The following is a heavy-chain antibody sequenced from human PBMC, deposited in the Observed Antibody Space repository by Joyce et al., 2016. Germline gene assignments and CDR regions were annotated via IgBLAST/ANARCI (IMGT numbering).Heavy chain of an antibody. CDR2: ITHSSRTT. D-gene: IGHD6-6*01. V-gene: IGHV3-23*01. CDR1: GLTFSSFV. CDR3: AKGYSSSPYDPFDI. J-gene: IGHJ3*02. Sequence: EVQLLESGGDLVQPGGSLRLSCAASGLTFSSFVMSWVRQAPGKGLEWVSTITHSSRTTNWADSVRGRVRISRDNTVKLLVLQMNSLRAEDTAVYYCAKGYSSSPYDPFDIWGQGTMVTVSS.